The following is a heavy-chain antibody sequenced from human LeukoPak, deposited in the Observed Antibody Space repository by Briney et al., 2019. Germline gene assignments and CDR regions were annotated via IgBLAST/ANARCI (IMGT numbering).Heavy chain of an antibody. J-gene: IGHJ4*02. D-gene: IGHD6-6*01. V-gene: IGHV4-59*12. Sequence: SETLSLTCSVSGGSITVYYWNWIRQSPGKGLEWIGSISYSGSTNYNPSLKSRATISIDTSKNRFSLKVSSVIAADTAMYYCARGGSRSYTSSTLDYWGQGTLVTVSS. CDR1: GGSITVYY. CDR2: ISYSGST. CDR3: ARGGSRSYTSSTLDY.